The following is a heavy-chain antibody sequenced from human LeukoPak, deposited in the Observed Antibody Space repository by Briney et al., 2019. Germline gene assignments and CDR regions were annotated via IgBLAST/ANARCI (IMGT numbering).Heavy chain of an antibody. CDR3: ARISYNIRYRDAFDI. J-gene: IGHJ3*02. V-gene: IGHV1-2*02. CDR2: INPNSGGT. Sequence: ASVKVSCKASGYTFTGYYMHWVRQAPGQGLEWMGWINPNSGGTNYAQKFQGRVTMTRDTSISTAYMELSRLRSDDTAVYYCARISYNIRYRDAFDIWGQGTMVTVS. CDR1: GYTFTGYY. D-gene: IGHD2-8*01.